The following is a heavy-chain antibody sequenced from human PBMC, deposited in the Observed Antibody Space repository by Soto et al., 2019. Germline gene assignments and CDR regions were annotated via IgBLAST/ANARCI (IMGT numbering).Heavy chain of an antibody. CDR1: GYSFTSYW. CDR2: IDPSDSYT. D-gene: IGHD6-13*01. V-gene: IGHV5-10-1*01. CDR3: ARQGYSSSWSRGYYYGMDV. Sequence: GESLKISCKGSGYSFTSYWISWVRQMPGKGLEWMGRIDPSDSYTNYSPSFQGHVTISADKSISTAYLQWSSLKASDTAMYYCARQGYSSSWSRGYYYGMDVWGQGTTVTV. J-gene: IGHJ6*02.